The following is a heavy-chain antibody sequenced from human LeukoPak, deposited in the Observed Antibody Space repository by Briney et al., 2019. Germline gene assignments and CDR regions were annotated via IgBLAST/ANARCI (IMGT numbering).Heavy chain of an antibody. Sequence: GRSLRLSCAASGFTFDDYAMHWVRHAPGKGLEWVSGISWNSGSIGYADSVKGRFTISRDNAKNSLYLQMNSLRAEDTAVYYCAKTKYYDFWSGLPFDPWGQGTLVTVSS. V-gene: IGHV3-9*01. CDR2: ISWNSGSI. CDR1: GFTFDDYA. D-gene: IGHD3-3*01. J-gene: IGHJ5*02. CDR3: AKTKYYDFWSGLPFDP.